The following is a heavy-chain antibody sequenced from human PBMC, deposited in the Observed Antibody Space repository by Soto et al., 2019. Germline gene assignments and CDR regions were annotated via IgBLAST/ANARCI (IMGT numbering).Heavy chain of an antibody. CDR1: GGSISSYY. CDR2: IYYSGST. CDR3: ARRGTLGGSYWGNAFDI. D-gene: IGHD1-26*01. Sequence: SETLSLTCTVSGGSISSYYWSWIRQPPGKGLEWIGYIYYSGSTNYNPSLKSRVTISVDTSKNQFSLQLSSVTAADTAVYYCARRGTLGGSYWGNAFDIWGQGTMVTVSS. J-gene: IGHJ3*02. V-gene: IGHV4-59*01.